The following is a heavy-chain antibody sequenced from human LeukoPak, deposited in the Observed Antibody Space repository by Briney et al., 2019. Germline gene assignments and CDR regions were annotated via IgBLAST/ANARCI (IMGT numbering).Heavy chain of an antibody. V-gene: IGHV1-18*01. J-gene: IGHJ3*02. CDR3: ARTGFGGVTALGAFDI. D-gene: IGHD3-16*01. CDR1: GYTFTSYG. CDR2: ISAYNGNT. Sequence: ASVKVSCKASGYTFTSYGIIWVRQAPGQGLEWMGWISAYNGNTNYAQKLQGRVTMTTDTSTSTAYMELRSLRSDDTAVYYCARTGFGGVTALGAFDIWGQGTMVTVPS.